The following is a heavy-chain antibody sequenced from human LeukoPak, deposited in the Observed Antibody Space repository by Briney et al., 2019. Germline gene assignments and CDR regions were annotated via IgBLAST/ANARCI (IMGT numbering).Heavy chain of an antibody. J-gene: IGHJ6*02. CDR3: AKDQPYYYDSSGSYGMDV. CDR2: ISGSGGST. Sequence: GSLSLSCAASGFTFSSYAMSWVRQAPGKGLEWVSAISGSGGSTYYADSVKGRFTISRDNSKNTLYLQMNSLRAEDTAVYYCAKDQPYYYDSSGSYGMDVWGQGTTVTVSS. D-gene: IGHD3-22*01. CDR1: GFTFSSYA. V-gene: IGHV3-23*01.